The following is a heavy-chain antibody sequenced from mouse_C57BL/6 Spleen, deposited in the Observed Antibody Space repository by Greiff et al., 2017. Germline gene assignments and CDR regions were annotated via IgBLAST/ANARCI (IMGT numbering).Heavy chain of an antibody. CDR2: ISYDGSN. D-gene: IGHD4-1*01. CDR3: ARGWDGGLYYFDY. V-gene: IGHV3-6*01. CDR1: GYYITSGYY. Sequence: EVQLQQSGPGLVKPSQSLSLTCSVTGYYITSGYYWNWIRQFPGNKLEWMGYISYDGSNKYTPSLQNRISITRDTSNNQFFLKLNSVTTEDTATYYGARGWDGGLYYFDYWGQGTTLTVSS. J-gene: IGHJ2*01.